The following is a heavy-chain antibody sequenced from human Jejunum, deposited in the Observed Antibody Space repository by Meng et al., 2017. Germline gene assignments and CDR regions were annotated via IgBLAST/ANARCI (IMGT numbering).Heavy chain of an antibody. V-gene: IGHV3-33*01. CDR3: ARDRGGAPFEI. CDR1: GFVISNTG. Sequence: GESLKIFCAASGFVISNTGIHWVRQAPGKGLEWVAVIWNDGRNYYYADSAKGRFTISVDNAKNTVSLEMNSLRDEDTAVYYCARDRGGAPFEIWGQGTVVTVSS. D-gene: IGHD4/OR15-4a*01. J-gene: IGHJ3*02. CDR2: IWNDGRNY.